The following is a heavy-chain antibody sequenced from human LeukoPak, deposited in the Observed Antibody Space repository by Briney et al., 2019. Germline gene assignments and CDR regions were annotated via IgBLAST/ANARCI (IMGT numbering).Heavy chain of an antibody. CDR3: ARTGVYCGGDCYYGY. CDR2: ISAYNGNT. D-gene: IGHD2-21*01. Sequence: ASVKVSCKASGYTFTSYGISWVRQAPGQGLEWMGWISAYNGNTNYAQKLQGRVTMTTDTSTSTAYMELSRLRSDDTAVYYCARTGVYCGGDCYYGYWGQGTLVTVSS. V-gene: IGHV1-18*01. J-gene: IGHJ4*02. CDR1: GYTFTSYG.